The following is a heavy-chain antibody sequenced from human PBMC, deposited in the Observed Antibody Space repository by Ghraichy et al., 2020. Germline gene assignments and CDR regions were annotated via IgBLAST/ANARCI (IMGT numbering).Heavy chain of an antibody. CDR1: GFTFSDYY. CDR2: ISSSGSAI. V-gene: IGHV3-11*01. D-gene: IGHD1-26*01. CDR3: ARDHSSGSYYVNY. J-gene: IGHJ4*02. Sequence: GESLNISCAASGFTFSDYYMSWIRQAPGKGLEWISYISSSGSAIYYAESVKGRFTISRDNAKNSLYLQMNSLRAEDTAVYYCARDHSSGSYYVNYWGQGTLVTVSS.